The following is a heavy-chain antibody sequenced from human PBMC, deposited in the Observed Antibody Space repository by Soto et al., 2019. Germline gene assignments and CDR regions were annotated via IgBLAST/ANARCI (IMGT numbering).Heavy chain of an antibody. CDR3: ARDPPLYTLVVVGVADF. CDR1: GFTFSNSN. CDR2: ITSGSSFK. D-gene: IGHD3-22*01. J-gene: IGHJ4*02. Sequence: PGGSLRLSCAASGFTFSNSNMNWVRQAPGKGLEWVSSITSGSSFKNYADPVKGRFTISRDNDKNSLYLQMNSLRAEDTAVYYCARDPPLYTLVVVGVADFWGQGTLVTVSS. V-gene: IGHV3-21*06.